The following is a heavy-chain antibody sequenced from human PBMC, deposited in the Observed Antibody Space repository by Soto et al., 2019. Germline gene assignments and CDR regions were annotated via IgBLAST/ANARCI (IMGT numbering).Heavy chain of an antibody. CDR1: GYTFTSYY. CDR3: ASGRGYDILTGYYPYFDY. Sequence: ASVKVSCKASGYTFTSYYMHWVRQAPGQGLEWMGIINPSGDSTSYAQKFQGRVTMTRDTSTSTVYMELSSLRAEDTALYYCASGRGYDILTGYYPYFDYWGQGTLVTVSS. V-gene: IGHV1-46*01. J-gene: IGHJ4*02. CDR2: INPSGDST. D-gene: IGHD3-9*01.